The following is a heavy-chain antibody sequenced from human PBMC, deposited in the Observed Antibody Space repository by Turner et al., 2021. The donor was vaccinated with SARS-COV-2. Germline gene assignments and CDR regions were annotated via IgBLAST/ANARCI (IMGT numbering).Heavy chain of an antibody. Sequence: QLQLQESGPGLVTPSETLSLPCTFSGGSISSSSHYWGWIRQPPGRGLEWIGHSYDSGSNYYNPSLKSRVTISVDTSKNQFSLKLSYVTAADTAVYYCARLVRRAEYYFDYWGQGTLVTVSS. D-gene: IGHD3-10*01. CDR2: SYDSGSN. J-gene: IGHJ4*02. CDR3: ARLVRRAEYYFDY. V-gene: IGHV4-39*01. CDR1: GGSISSSSHY.